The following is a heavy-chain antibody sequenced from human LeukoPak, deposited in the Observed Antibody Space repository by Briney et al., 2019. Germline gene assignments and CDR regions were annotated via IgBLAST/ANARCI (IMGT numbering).Heavy chain of an antibody. CDR2: INDSGST. CDR1: GGSFSGYY. D-gene: IGHD3-3*01. J-gene: IGHJ4*02. Sequence: SETLSLTCAVYGGSFSGYYWSWIRQPPGKGLEWIGEINDSGSTNYNPSLKSRVTISVDTSKNQFSLKLSSVTAADTAVYYCARGTGITIFVHWGQGTLVTVSS. CDR3: ARGTGITIFVH. V-gene: IGHV4-34*01.